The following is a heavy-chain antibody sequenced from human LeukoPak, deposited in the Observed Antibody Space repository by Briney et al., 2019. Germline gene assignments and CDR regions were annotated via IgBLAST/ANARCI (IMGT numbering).Heavy chain of an antibody. V-gene: IGHV3-30*04. CDR3: ARNYYHSSAPGSWFDP. Sequence: GGSLRLSCAASGFIFSSYAMYWVRQAPGKGLEWVALISFDENRKYYRDSVKGRFTIYRDNSNNTMHLQMNSVRPEDTAVYFCARNYYHSSAPGSWFDPWGQGTLVTVSS. CDR1: GFIFSSYA. D-gene: IGHD3-22*01. CDR2: ISFDENRK. J-gene: IGHJ5*02.